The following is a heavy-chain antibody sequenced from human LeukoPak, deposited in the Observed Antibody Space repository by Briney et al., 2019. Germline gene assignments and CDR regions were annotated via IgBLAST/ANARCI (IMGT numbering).Heavy chain of an antibody. J-gene: IGHJ6*02. Sequence: GGSLRLSCAASGFTFSSYIMNWVRQAPGKGLEWVSSISSSSSYIYYADSVKGRFTIYRDNDKHSLYLQMNSLRAEDTAVYYCARDANCSSTSCYRGPGYYYGMDVWGQGTTVTVSS. CDR1: GFTFSSYI. V-gene: IGHV3-21*01. CDR2: ISSSSSYI. CDR3: ARDANCSSTSCYRGPGYYYGMDV. D-gene: IGHD2-2*02.